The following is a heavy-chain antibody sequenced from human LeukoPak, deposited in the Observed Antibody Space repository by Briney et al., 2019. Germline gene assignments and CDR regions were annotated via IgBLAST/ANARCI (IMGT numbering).Heavy chain of an antibody. J-gene: IGHJ4*02. CDR3: ARYYDYGSGSYTFDY. V-gene: IGHV3-20*04. Sequence: GGSLRLSCAASGFTFDDYGMSWVRQAPGKALEWVSGINWIGGSTGYADSVKGRFTISRVNAKNSLYLQMNSLRAEDTALYYCARYYDYGSGSYTFDYWGQGTLVTVSS. CDR1: GFTFDDYG. D-gene: IGHD3-10*01. CDR2: INWIGGST.